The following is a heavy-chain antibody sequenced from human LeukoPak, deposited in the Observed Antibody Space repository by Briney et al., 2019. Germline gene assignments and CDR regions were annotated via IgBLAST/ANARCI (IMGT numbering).Heavy chain of an antibody. CDR1: GLTFSSYA. D-gene: IGHD3-10*01. Sequence: GGSLRLSCAASGLTFSSYAMSWVRQAPGKGLEWVSAISGSGGSTYYADSVKGRFTISRDNSKNTLYLQMNSLRAEDTAVYYCAKDYQAHYYGSGSYYANFDYWGQGTLVTVSS. J-gene: IGHJ4*02. CDR2: ISGSGGST. V-gene: IGHV3-23*01. CDR3: AKDYQAHYYGSGSYYANFDY.